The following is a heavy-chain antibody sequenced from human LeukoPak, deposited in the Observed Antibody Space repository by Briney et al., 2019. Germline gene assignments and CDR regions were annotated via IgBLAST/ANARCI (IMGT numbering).Heavy chain of an antibody. V-gene: IGHV3-21*01. D-gene: IGHD3-3*01. CDR3: ARSLTIFGVVIPSFDY. CDR2: ISSSSSYI. J-gene: IGHJ4*02. Sequence: GGSLRLSCAASGFTFSSYSMNWVRQAPEKGLEWVSSISSSSSYIYYTDSVKGRFTISRDNAKNSLYLQMNSLRAEDTAVYYCARSLTIFGVVIPSFDYWGQGTPVTVSS. CDR1: GFTFSSYS.